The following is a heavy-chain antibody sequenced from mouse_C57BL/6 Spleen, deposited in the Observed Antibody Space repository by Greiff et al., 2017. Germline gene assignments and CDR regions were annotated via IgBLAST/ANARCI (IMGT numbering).Heavy chain of an antibody. D-gene: IGHD1-1*01. J-gene: IGHJ4*01. V-gene: IGHV1-82*01. Sequence: QVQLQQSGPELVKPGASVKISCKASGYAFSSSWMNWVKQRPGKGLEWIGRMYPGDGDTNYNGKFKGKATLTADKSSSTAYMQLSSLTSEDSAVYFCAREEYYCGSSYGAMDYWGQGTSVTVSS. CDR3: AREEYYCGSSYGAMDY. CDR2: MYPGDGDT. CDR1: GYAFSSSW.